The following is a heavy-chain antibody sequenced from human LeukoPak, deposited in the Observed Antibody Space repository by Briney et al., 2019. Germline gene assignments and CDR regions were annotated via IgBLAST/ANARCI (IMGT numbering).Heavy chain of an antibody. CDR2: IRSSGSAK. V-gene: IGHV3-48*03. CDR3: AKVLIWTYGSGNYYKGAFDI. D-gene: IGHD3-10*01. CDR1: GFTFSSYD. Sequence: PGGSLRLSCAASGFTFSSYDMNWVRQAPGKGLEWVSYIRSSGSAKYYADSVKGRFTISRDNSKNTLYLQMNSLRAEDTAVYYCAKVLIWTYGSGNYYKGAFDIWGQGTMVTVFS. J-gene: IGHJ3*02.